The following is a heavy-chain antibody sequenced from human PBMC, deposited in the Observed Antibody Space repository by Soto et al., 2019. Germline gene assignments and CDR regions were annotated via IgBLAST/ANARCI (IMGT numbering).Heavy chain of an antibody. CDR2: ISGSGGST. Sequence: EVQLLESGGGLVQPGGSLRLSCAASGFTFSSYAMRWVRQAPVKGLEWVSAISGSGGSTYYADSVKGRFTISRDNSKNTLYLQMNSLSAEDTAVYCCASRGSGSYYDYWGQGTLVTVSS. CDR3: ASRGSGSYYDY. D-gene: IGHD1-26*01. J-gene: IGHJ4*02. V-gene: IGHV3-23*01. CDR1: GFTFSSYA.